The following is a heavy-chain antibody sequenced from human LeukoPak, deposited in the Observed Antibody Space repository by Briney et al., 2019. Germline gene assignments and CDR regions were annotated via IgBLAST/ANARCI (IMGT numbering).Heavy chain of an antibody. V-gene: IGHV4-59*01. J-gene: IGHJ4*02. CDR2: IYYSGST. CDR3: ARVGEYSRGWYYFDY. D-gene: IGHD6-19*01. Sequence: SETLSLTCTVSGGSISSYYWSWIRQPPGKGLEWIGYIYYSGSTNYNPSLKSRVTISVDTSKNQFSLKLSSVTAADTAVYYCARVGEYSRGWYYFDYWGQGALVTVSS. CDR1: GGSISSYY.